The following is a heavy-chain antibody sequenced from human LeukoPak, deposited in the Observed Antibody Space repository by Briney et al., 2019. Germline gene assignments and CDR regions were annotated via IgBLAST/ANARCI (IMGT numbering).Heavy chain of an antibody. J-gene: IGHJ6*03. CDR2: IYSGGST. CDR3: ARDRTGQQLISRKEYYYMDV. D-gene: IGHD4-11*01. CDR1: GFTVSSNY. V-gene: IGHV3-66*01. Sequence: GGSLRLSCAASGFTVSSNYMSWVRQAPGKGLEWVSIIYSGGSTYYADSVKGRFTISRDNSKNTLYLQMNSLRAVDTAVYYCARDRTGQQLISRKEYYYMDVWGKGTTVTISS.